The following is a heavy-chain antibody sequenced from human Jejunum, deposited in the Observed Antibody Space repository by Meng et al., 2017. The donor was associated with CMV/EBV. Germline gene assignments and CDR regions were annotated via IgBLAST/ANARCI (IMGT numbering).Heavy chain of an antibody. D-gene: IGHD3-3*01. J-gene: IGHJ4*02. V-gene: IGHV3-74*01. CDR2: INGDGNNI. Sequence: AGSGFTFSNSWMHWVRQAPGKGPMWVSRINGDGNNIFYVDSVKGRFTISRDNAKNTLHLQMDGLRAEDTGVYYCVRGYDFWHTGHWGQGTLVTVSS. CDR1: GFTFSNSW. CDR3: VRGYDFWHTGH.